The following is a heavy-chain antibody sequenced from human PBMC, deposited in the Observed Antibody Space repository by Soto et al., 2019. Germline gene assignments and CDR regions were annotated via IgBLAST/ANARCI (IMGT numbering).Heavy chain of an antibody. CDR3: ARRYGSGFDF. CDR2: IYYSGST. D-gene: IGHD3-10*01. CDR1: GGSISSYY. Sequence: TLSLTCTVSGGSISSYYWSWIRQPAVKGLEWIGYIYYSGSTNYNPSRKSRVTISVDTSKNQFSLKLSSVTAADTAVYYCARRYGSGFDFWGQGTLVTVSS. V-gene: IGHV4-59*08. J-gene: IGHJ4*02.